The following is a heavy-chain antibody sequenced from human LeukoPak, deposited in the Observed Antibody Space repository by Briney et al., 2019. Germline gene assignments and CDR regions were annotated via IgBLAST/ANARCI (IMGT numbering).Heavy chain of an antibody. CDR1: GGSISSSSYY. CDR2: IYYSGST. Sequence: SETLSLTCTVSGGSISSSSYYWGWIRQPPGKGLEWIGSIYYSGSTYYNPSLKSRVTISVDTSKNQFSLKLSSVTAADTAMYYCAREINTAMANDYWGQGTLVTVSS. D-gene: IGHD5-18*01. V-gene: IGHV4-39*07. CDR3: AREINTAMANDY. J-gene: IGHJ4*02.